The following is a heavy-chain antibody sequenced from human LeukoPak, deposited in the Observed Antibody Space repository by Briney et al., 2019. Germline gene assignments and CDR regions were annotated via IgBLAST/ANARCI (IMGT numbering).Heavy chain of an antibody. Sequence: SETLSLTCAVYGGSFSGYYWSWIRQPPGKGLEWIGEINHSGSTYYNPSLRGRVTISVDTSKSQFSVKLNSVTAADTAMYYCGRRGHLHRPFWGQGTLVTVSS. D-gene: IGHD3/OR15-3a*01. CDR1: GGSFSGYY. J-gene: IGHJ4*02. CDR2: INHSGST. CDR3: GRRGHLHRPF. V-gene: IGHV4-34*01.